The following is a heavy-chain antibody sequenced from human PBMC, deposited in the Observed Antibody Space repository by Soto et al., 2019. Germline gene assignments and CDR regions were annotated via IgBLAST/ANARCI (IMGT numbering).Heavy chain of an antibody. V-gene: IGHV3-74*02. J-gene: IGHJ6*03. D-gene: IGHD2-15*01. CDR2: INSDGSVS. CDR3: ARGDCVGGTCYSLAGSVYYYMDV. CDR1: GFTFSNYW. Sequence: EVQLVESGGGLVQPGGSLRLSCAASGFTFSNYWMYWVRQAPGKGLEWVSRINSDGSVSSYADSVKGRLTISRDNVKNTLDLQMDSRRAEDTAVYYCARGDCVGGTCYSLAGSVYYYMDVWGKGTTVTVFS.